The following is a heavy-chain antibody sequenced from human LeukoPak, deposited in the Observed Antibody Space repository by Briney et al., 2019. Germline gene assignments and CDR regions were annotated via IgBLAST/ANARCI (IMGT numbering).Heavy chain of an antibody. CDR2: IYYSGST. Sequence: PSETLSLTCTVSGGFISSYYWSWIRQPPGKGLEWIGYIYYSGSTNYNPSLKSRVTISVDTSKNQFSLKLSSVTAADTAVYYCARNSHFDYWGQGTLVTVSS. J-gene: IGHJ4*02. CDR3: ARNSHFDY. V-gene: IGHV4-59*01. D-gene: IGHD2-21*01. CDR1: GGFISSYY.